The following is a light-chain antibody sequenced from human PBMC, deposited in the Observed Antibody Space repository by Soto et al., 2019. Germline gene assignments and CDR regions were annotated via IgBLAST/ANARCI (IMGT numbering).Light chain of an antibody. CDR2: QHS. V-gene: IGLV3-1*01. J-gene: IGLJ2*01. CDR3: QAWDSSTAHVV. Sequence: SYELTQPPSVSVSPGQTASITCSGDKLGDKYACWYQQKPGQSPVLVIYQHSQRPSGIPERFSGSNSGNTATLTISGTQAMDEADYYCQAWDSSTAHVVFGGGTKLTVL. CDR1: KLGDKY.